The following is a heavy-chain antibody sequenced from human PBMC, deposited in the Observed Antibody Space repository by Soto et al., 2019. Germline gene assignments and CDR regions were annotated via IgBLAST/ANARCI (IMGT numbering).Heavy chain of an antibody. D-gene: IGHD2-21*01. CDR3: ASSKYDVVAGSVWFDP. J-gene: IGHJ5*02. V-gene: IGHV4-39*07. Sequence: SETLSLTCTVSGGSIRTSNYYWVWIRPTPGRGLEWIGSVYYTGTTYYTPSLQGRVSMSADTSKNQFFLELKSVTAADTAVYFCASSKYDVVAGSVWFDPWGQGTLVTVSS. CDR1: GGSIRTSNYY. CDR2: VYYTGTT.